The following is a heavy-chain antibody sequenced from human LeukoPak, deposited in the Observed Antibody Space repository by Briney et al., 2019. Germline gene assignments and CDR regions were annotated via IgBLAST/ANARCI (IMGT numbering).Heavy chain of an antibody. V-gene: IGHV3-13*01. CDR1: GFTFSSYD. D-gene: IGHD4-17*01. CDR2: IGTAGDT. Sequence: GGSLRLSCAASGFTFSSYDMHWVRQATGKGLEWASAIGTAGDTYYPGSVKGRFTISRENAKNSLYLQMNSLRAEDTAVYYCARGGYGDYARPDYWGQGTLVTVSS. CDR3: ARGGYGDYARPDY. J-gene: IGHJ4*02.